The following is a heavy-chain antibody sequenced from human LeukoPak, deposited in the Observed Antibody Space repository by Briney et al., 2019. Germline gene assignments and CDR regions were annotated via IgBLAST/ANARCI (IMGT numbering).Heavy chain of an antibody. V-gene: IGHV1-2*06. J-gene: IGHJ4*02. CDR3: AREPVAGPIGGDY. D-gene: IGHD6-19*01. CDR2: INPNSGGT. CDR1: GYTFTGYY. Sequence: ASVKVSCKASGYTFTGYYMHWVRQAPGQGLEWMGRINPNSGGTNYAQKFQGRVTMTRDTSISTAYMELSRLRSDDTAVYYCAREPVAGPIGGDYWGQGTLVTVSS.